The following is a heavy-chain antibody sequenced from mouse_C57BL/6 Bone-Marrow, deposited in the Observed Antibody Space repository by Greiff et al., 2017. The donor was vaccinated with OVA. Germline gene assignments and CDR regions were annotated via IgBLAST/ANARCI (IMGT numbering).Heavy chain of an antibody. CDR2: IYPGDGDT. CDR1: GYAFSSSW. V-gene: IGHV1-82*01. J-gene: IGHJ2*01. CDR3: ARWRLRRRGGFDY. D-gene: IGHD2-2*01. Sequence: VKLQESGPELVKPGASVKISCKASGYAFSSSWMNWVKQRPGKGLEWIGRIYPGDGDTNYNGKFKGKATLTADKSSSTAYMQLSSLTSEDSAVYFCARWRLRRRGGFDYWGQGTTLTVSS.